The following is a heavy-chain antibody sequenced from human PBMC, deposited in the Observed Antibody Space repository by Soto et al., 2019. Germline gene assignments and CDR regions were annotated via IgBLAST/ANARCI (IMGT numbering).Heavy chain of an antibody. CDR1: GYSISSGYY. Sequence: SETLSLTCAVSGYSISSGYYWGWIRQPPGKGLEWIGSIYHSGSTYYNPSLKSRVTISVDTSKNQFSLKLSSVTAADTAVYYCARDSHPNYYYDSSGSDALLYYYYGMDVWGQGTTVTVSS. CDR2: IYHSGST. CDR3: ARDSHPNYYYDSSGSDALLYYYYGMDV. D-gene: IGHD3-22*01. V-gene: IGHV4-38-2*02. J-gene: IGHJ6*02.